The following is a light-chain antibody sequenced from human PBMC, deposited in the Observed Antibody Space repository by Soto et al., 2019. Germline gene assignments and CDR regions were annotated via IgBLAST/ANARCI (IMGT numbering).Light chain of an antibody. V-gene: IGKV1-39*01. J-gene: IGKJ1*01. CDR2: AAS. Sequence: DSQMTQSPSSLSASVGDRVTISCRASQSISSYLNWYQQKPGKAPKLLMYAASTLQRGVPSRFSGSGSGTDFTLTISSLQPEDFATYYCQQTYSTPPTFGQGTKVDIK. CDR3: QQTYSTPPT. CDR1: QSISSY.